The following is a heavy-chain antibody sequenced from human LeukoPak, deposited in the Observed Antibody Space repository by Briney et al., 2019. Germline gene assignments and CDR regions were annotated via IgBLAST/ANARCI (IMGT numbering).Heavy chain of an antibody. J-gene: IGHJ3*02. Sequence: ASVQVSCKASGYPFTSYGIRWVRPAPGQGLEWMGWISAYNGNTNYAQKLQGSVTMTTDTSTSTAYMELRSLRSDDTAGYYCARGNDYDAFDIWDQGTMITVSS. CDR1: GYPFTSYG. V-gene: IGHV1-18*01. CDR3: ARGNDYDAFDI. CDR2: ISAYNGNT. D-gene: IGHD4-11*01.